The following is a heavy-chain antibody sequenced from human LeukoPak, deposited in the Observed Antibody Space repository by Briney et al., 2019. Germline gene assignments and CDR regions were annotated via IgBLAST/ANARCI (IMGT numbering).Heavy chain of an antibody. CDR3: ARDRSDRYGDYVV. D-gene: IGHD4-17*01. CDR2: ISSSSSYI. CDR1: GFTFSSYS. Sequence: GGSLRLSCAASGFTFSSYSMNWVRQAPGKGLEWVSSISSSSSYIYYADSVKGRFTISRDNAKNSLYLQMNSLRAEDTALYYCARDRSDRYGDYVVWGQGTLVTVSS. V-gene: IGHV3-21*04. J-gene: IGHJ4*02.